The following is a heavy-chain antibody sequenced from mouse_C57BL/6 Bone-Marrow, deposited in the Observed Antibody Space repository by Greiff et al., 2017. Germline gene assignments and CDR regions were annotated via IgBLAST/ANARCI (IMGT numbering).Heavy chain of an antibody. V-gene: IGHV5-17*01. CDR3: ANYYGSSYYYAMDY. Sequence: EVQRVESGGGLVKPGGSLKLSCAASGFTFSDYGMHWVRQAPEKGLEWVAYISSGSSTIDYADTVKGRFTISRDNAKNTLFLQMTSLRSEDTAMYYCANYYGSSYYYAMDYWGQGTSVTVSS. CDR2: ISSGSSTI. D-gene: IGHD1-1*01. CDR1: GFTFSDYG. J-gene: IGHJ4*01.